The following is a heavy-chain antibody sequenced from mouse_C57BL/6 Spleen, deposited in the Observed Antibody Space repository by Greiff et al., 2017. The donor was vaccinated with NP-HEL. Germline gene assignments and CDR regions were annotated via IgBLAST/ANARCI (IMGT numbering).Heavy chain of an antibody. CDR2: IDPETGGT. J-gene: IGHJ2*01. V-gene: IGHV1-15*01. D-gene: IGHD1-1*01. CDR3: TRLTTVPLDY. CDR1: GYTFTDYE. Sequence: QVQLQQSGAELVRPGASVTLSCKASGYTFTDYEMHWVKQTPVHGLEWIGAIDPETGGTAYNQKFKGKAILTADKSSSTAYMELRSLTSEDSAVYYCTRLTTVPLDYWGQGTTLTVSS.